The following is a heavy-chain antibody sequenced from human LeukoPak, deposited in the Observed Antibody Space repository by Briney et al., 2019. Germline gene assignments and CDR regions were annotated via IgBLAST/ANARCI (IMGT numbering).Heavy chain of an antibody. CDR1: GYTFTSYG. CDR3: ARVVGGYNYYYYMDV. V-gene: IGHV1-18*01. Sequence: ASVKVSCKASGYTFTSYGISWVRQAPGQGLEWMGWISAYNGNTNYAQKLQGRVTMTTDTSTSTAYMELRSLRSDDTAVYYCARVVGGYNYYYYMDVWGKGTTVTVSS. CDR2: ISAYNGNT. J-gene: IGHJ6*03. D-gene: IGHD5-12*01.